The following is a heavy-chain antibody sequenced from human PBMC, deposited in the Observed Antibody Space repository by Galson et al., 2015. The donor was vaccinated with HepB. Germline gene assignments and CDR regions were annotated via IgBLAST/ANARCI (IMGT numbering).Heavy chain of an antibody. V-gene: IGHV2-70*04. Sequence: PALVKPTQTLTLTCTFSGFSLSTSGMRVSWIRQPPGKALEWLARIDWDDAKFYSTSLKTTLTISKDTSTNQVVLTMTNMDPVDTATYYCARTPGITMVRGAEIPPYFDYWGQGTLVTVSS. D-gene: IGHD3-10*01. CDR1: GFSLSTSGMR. J-gene: IGHJ4*02. CDR3: ARTPGITMVRGAEIPPYFDY. CDR2: IDWDDAK.